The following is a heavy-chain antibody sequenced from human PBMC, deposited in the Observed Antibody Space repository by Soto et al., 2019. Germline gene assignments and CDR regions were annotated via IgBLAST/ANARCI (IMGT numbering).Heavy chain of an antibody. D-gene: IGHD6-19*01. J-gene: IGHJ4*02. CDR2: IYHSGST. V-gene: IGHV4-4*02. CDR3: ARDPRMGSGFDY. Sequence: PGKGVEWIGEIYHSGSTNYNPSLKSRVTISVDKSKNQFSLKLSSVTAADTAVYYCARDPRMGSGFDYWGQGTLVTVSS.